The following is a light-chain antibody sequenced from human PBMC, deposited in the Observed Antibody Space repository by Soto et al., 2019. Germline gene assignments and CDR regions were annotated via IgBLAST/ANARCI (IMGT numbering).Light chain of an antibody. CDR1: QVIRND. J-gene: IGKJ1*01. Sequence: AIKMTQSPSSLSASVGDTVTITSRASQVIRNDLGWYQLKPGKAPKLLISALSSLQSAGPSRFSGSGSGTSFTLTISSLQPEDFATYYCRQDYNYPPTFGQGTKVEIK. CDR3: RQDYNYPPT. V-gene: IGKV1-6*01. CDR2: ALS.